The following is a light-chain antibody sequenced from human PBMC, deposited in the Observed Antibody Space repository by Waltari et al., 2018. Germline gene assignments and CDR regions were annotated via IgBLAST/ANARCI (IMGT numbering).Light chain of an antibody. V-gene: IGKV3-20*01. CDR1: ESITTNF. J-gene: IGKJ5*01. Sequence: EIVLTQSPVTLSLSPGERATLSCMASESITTNFIAWYQQKPGQAPRLLIHGASIRATGISDFFSGSGSGTDFTLTISRLEPEDFAVYYCQHYGRSAITFGQGTRLDIK. CDR3: QHYGRSAIT. CDR2: GAS.